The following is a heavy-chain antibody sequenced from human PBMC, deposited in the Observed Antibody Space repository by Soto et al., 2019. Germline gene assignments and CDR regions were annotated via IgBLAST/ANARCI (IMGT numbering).Heavy chain of an antibody. J-gene: IGHJ6*02. Sequence: SETLSLTCAVSGASISRYYWSWIRQSPGKGLEWIGYLYNTGSTIYNPSLKSRVTISVDTSKNQFSLKMNSVTAADTAVYYCAKADELIAAATNYYYYGMDVWGQGTTVTVSS. D-gene: IGHD6-13*01. CDR3: AKADELIAAATNYYYYGMDV. CDR2: LYNTGST. V-gene: IGHV4-59*01. CDR1: GASISRYY.